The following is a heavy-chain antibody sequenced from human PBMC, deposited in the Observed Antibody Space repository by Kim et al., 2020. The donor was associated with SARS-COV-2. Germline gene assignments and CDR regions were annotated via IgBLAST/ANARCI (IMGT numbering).Heavy chain of an antibody. J-gene: IGHJ5*02. CDR3: ARESPLLWFGGGNWFDP. D-gene: IGHD3-10*01. V-gene: IGHV4-31*03. CDR2: IYYSGST. Sequence: SETLSLTCTVSGGSISSGGYYWSWIRQHPGKGLEWIGYIYYSGSTYYNPSLKSRVTISVDTSKNQFSLKLSSVTAADTAVYYCARESPLLWFGGGNWFDPWGQGTLVTVSS. CDR1: GGSISSGGYY.